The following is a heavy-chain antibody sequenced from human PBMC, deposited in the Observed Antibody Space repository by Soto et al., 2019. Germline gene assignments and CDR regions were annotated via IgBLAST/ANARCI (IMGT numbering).Heavy chain of an antibody. Sequence: QVQLVQSGAEVKKPGASVKVSCKASGYTFTGNYMHWVRQAPGQGFEWMGWINVNSGGTKYAQKFQGWVTMTRDTSRRTAYMERSRLRSDDTAVYYCARGDKLALYPQLDYWGQGTLVTVSS. J-gene: IGHJ4*02. CDR3: ARGDKLALYPQLDY. D-gene: IGHD3-16*02. CDR2: INVNSGGT. V-gene: IGHV1-2*04. CDR1: GYTFTGNY.